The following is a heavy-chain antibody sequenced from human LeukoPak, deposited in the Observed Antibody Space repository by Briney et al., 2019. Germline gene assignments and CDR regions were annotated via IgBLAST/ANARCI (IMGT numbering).Heavy chain of an antibody. D-gene: IGHD2-15*01. Sequence: GGSLRLSCAASEFIFSSYAMSWVRQPPGKGLQWVSGISGRGDIIYYIDSVKGRFTISRDNSKNTLYLQMNSLRAEDTAVYYCARVPLYCSGGSCYRIDYWGQGTLVTVSS. CDR2: ISGRGDII. CDR3: ARVPLYCSGGSCYRIDY. V-gene: IGHV3-23*01. J-gene: IGHJ4*02. CDR1: EFIFSSYA.